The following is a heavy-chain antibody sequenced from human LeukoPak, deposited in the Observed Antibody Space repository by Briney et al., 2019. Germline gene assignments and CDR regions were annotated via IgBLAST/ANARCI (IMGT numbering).Heavy chain of an antibody. V-gene: IGHV3-23*01. CDR1: GITLSNYG. J-gene: IGHJ5*02. CDR3: AERRHYYGSGDYYRDP. Sequence: GGSLRLSCAVSGITLSNYGMSWARQAPGKGLEWVAGISGSGGRTNYADSVKGRFTISRDSPKNTLYLQMNSLRVEDTAVYYCAERRHYYGSGDYYRDPWGQGTLVTVSS. CDR2: ISGSGGRT. D-gene: IGHD3-10*01.